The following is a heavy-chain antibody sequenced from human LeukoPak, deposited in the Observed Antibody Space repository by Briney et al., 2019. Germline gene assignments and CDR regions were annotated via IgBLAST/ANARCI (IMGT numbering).Heavy chain of an antibody. J-gene: IGHJ4*02. CDR2: IIPIFGTA. V-gene: IGHV1-69*05. Sequence: SVKVSCKASGDTFISYAISWVRQAPGQGLEWMGRIIPIFGTANYAQKFQGRVTITTDESTSTAYMELSSLRSEDTAVYYCASEVHRYCSGGSCYFNDWGQGTLVTVSS. D-gene: IGHD2-15*01. CDR1: GDTFISYA. CDR3: ASEVHRYCSGGSCYFND.